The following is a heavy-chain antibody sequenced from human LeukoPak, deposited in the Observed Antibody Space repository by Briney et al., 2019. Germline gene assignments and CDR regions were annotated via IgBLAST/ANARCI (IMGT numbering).Heavy chain of an antibody. CDR2: IYYRRTT. CDR1: GYSISSGYD. J-gene: IGHJ4*02. Sequence: PSETLSLTCTVSGYSISSGYDWGWIRQPPGKGLEWIGSIYYRRTTYYNPSLKSRVTISVDTSKNQFSLRLGSMTAADTAVYYCARLIPYYFDYWGQGTLVTVSS. V-gene: IGHV4-38-2*02. D-gene: IGHD3-16*01. CDR3: ARLIPYYFDY.